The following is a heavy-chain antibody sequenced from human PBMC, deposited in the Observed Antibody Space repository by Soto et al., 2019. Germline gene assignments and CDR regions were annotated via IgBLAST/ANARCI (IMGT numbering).Heavy chain of an antibody. V-gene: IGHV1-3*01. CDR2: INAGNGNT. CDR1: GYTFTSYA. CDR3: AVEGYDFWSGYYMGLGAFDI. J-gene: IGHJ3*02. Sequence: QVQLVQSGAEVKKPGASVKVSCKASGYTFTSYAMHWVRQAPGQRLEWMGWINAGNGNTKYSQKFQGRVTITRDTSASTAYMELSSLRFEDTAVYYCAVEGYDFWSGYYMGLGAFDIWGQGTMVTVSS. D-gene: IGHD3-3*01.